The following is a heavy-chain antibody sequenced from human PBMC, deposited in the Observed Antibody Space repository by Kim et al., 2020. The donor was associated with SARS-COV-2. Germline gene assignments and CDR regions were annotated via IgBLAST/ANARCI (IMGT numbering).Heavy chain of an antibody. Sequence: GGSLRLSCAASGFTFSNYGMHWVRQAPGKGLEWVAVIWYDGSNEYYADSVKGRFTISRDNSKNTLYLQMNSLRAEDTAVYYCARDLLVGATSYGMDVWGQGTTVTVSS. CDR2: IWYDGSNE. V-gene: IGHV3-33*01. CDR1: GFTFSNYG. J-gene: IGHJ6*02. CDR3: ARDLLVGATSYGMDV. D-gene: IGHD1-26*01.